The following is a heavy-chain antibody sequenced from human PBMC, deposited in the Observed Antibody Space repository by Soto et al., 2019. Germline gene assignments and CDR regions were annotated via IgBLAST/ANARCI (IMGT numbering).Heavy chain of an antibody. D-gene: IGHD3-9*01. J-gene: IGHJ5*02. Sequence: PGGSLRLSCAASGFTFSSYSMNWVRQAPGKGLEWVSYISSSSTIYYADSVKGRFTISRDNAKNSLYLQMNSLRAEDTAVYYCARGLHDILTGYYDWFDPWGQGTLVTVS. CDR1: GFTFSSYS. V-gene: IGHV3-48*01. CDR3: ARGLHDILTGYYDWFDP. CDR2: ISSSSTI.